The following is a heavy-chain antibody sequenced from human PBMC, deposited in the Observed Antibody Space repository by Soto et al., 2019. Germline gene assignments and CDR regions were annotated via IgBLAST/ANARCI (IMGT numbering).Heavy chain of an antibody. D-gene: IGHD3-16*01. CDR2: IYYSGST. J-gene: IGHJ5*01. CDR3: ARLGAHENDS. Sequence: SETLSLTCTVSGGSISSYYWNWIRQPPGKGLEWIGYIYYSGSTYYNPSLKSRVTISVDTSKNQFSLKLSSVTAADTAVYYCARLGAHENDSWGQGTLVTVSS. CDR1: GGSISSYY. V-gene: IGHV4-59*08.